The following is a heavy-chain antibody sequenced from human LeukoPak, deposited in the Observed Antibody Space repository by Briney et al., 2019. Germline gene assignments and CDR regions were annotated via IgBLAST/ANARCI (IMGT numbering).Heavy chain of an antibody. CDR1: GYTFTSYD. J-gene: IGHJ4*02. CDR3: ATSTAAGTDGLPFDY. V-gene: IGHV1-8*02. Sequence: ASVKVSCKASGYTFTSYDINWVRQATGQGLEWMGWMNPNSGNTGYAQKFQGRVTMTEDTSTDTAYMELSSLRSEDTAVYYCATSTAAGTDGLPFDYWGQGTLVTVSS. D-gene: IGHD6-13*01. CDR2: MNPNSGNT.